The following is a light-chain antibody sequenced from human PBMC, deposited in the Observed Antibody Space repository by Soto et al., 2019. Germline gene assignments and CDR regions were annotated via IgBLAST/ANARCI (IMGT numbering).Light chain of an antibody. CDR1: QSVSSY. Sequence: EIVLTQSPATLSLSPGERATLSCRASQSVSSYLAWYQQKPGQAPRLLIYDASNRATGIPARFSGSGSGTEFTLTISSLEPEDFAVYYCQQRSNWPPSLTFGGGTKLEIK. J-gene: IGKJ4*01. CDR3: QQRSNWPPSLT. CDR2: DAS. V-gene: IGKV3-11*01.